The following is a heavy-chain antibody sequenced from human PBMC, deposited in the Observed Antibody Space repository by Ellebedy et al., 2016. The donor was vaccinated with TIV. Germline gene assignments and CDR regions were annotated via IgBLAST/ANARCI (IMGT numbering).Heavy chain of an antibody. CDR1: GYTFTGYY. CDR2: INSNSGAT. CDR3: ARVWVWLVTNDAFDI. Sequence: ASVKVSCXASGYTFTGYYLHWVRQAPGQGLEWMGWINSNSGATNYAQKFQGRVTMTRDTSTSTAYMELSSLTSDDTAVYYCARVWVWLVTNDAFDIWGQGTMVTVSS. D-gene: IGHD6-19*01. V-gene: IGHV1-2*02. J-gene: IGHJ3*02.